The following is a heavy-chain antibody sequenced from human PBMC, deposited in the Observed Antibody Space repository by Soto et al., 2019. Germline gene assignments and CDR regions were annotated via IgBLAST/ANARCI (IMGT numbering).Heavy chain of an antibody. D-gene: IGHD6-13*01. CDR1: GYTFTSYD. Sequence: ASVKVSCKASGYTFTSYDINWVRQATGQGLEWMGWMNPNSGNTDYAQKFQGRVTMTRNTSISTAYMELSSLRSEDTAVYYCARGGDSSSWNYYYYYMDVWGKGTTVTVSS. V-gene: IGHV1-8*01. CDR2: MNPNSGNT. CDR3: ARGGDSSSWNYYYYYMDV. J-gene: IGHJ6*03.